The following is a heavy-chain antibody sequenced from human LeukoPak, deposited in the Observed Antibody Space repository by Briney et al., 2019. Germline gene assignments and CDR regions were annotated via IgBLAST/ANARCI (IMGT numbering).Heavy chain of an antibody. D-gene: IGHD3-10*01. CDR2: IIPIFGTA. J-gene: IGHJ4*02. CDR1: GGTFSNYG. V-gene: IGHV1-69*13. CDR3: ARFDPGVHPGDY. Sequence: ASVKVSCKASGGTFSNYGIGWVRRAPGQGLEWMGGIIPIFGTANYAQNLQGRVTITADESTTTAYMELSSLRSDDTAVYYCARFDPGVHPGDYWGQGTLVTVSS.